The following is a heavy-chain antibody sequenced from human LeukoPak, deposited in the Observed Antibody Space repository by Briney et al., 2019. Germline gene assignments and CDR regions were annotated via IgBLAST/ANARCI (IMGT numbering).Heavy chain of an antibody. V-gene: IGHV3-23*01. CDR1: GFTFSSYA. CDR2: INSDGSST. Sequence: GGSLRLSCAASGFTFSSYAMSWVRQAPGKGLVWVSRINSDGSSTTYADSVKGRFTISRDNSKNTLYLQMNSLRAEDTAVYYCARDKIGDLLHNWFDPWGQGTLVTVSS. CDR3: ARDKIGDLLHNWFDP. D-gene: IGHD3-10*01. J-gene: IGHJ5*02.